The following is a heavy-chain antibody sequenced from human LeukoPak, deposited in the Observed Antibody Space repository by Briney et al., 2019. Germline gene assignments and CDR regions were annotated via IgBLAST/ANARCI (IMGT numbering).Heavy chain of an antibody. D-gene: IGHD3-10*01. V-gene: IGHV4-39*07. CDR1: GGSISSSSYY. J-gene: IGHJ5*02. Sequence: KSSETLSLTCTVSGGSISSSSYYWGWIRQPPGKGLEWIGSIYYSGSTYYNPSLKSRVTISVDTSKNQFSLKLSSVTAADTAVYYCARGRREYYYGSGRFWFDPWGQGTLVIVSS. CDR3: ARGRREYYYGSGRFWFDP. CDR2: IYYSGST.